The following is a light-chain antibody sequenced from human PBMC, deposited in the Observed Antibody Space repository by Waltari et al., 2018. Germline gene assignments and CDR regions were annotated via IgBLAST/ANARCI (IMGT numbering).Light chain of an antibody. CDR2: GAS. Sequence: ETVMTQSPATLSVSPGERATLSCRASESISSNLAWYQQKPGQAPRLRIYGASTRATGIPARFSGSASGTEFTLTISSLQSEDIAVYYCQQYNSWPPLTFGGGTKVEIK. V-gene: IGKV3-15*01. CDR1: ESISSN. J-gene: IGKJ4*01. CDR3: QQYNSWPPLT.